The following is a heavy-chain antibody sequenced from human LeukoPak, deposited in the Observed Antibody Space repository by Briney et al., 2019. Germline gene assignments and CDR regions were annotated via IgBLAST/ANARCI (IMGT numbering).Heavy chain of an antibody. V-gene: IGHV4-38-2*02. CDR1: GYAISSGYY. D-gene: IGHD1-26*01. Sequence: KPSETLSLTCTVSGYAISSGYYWGWIRQPPGKGLEWIGSVYDSGSPYYNPSLSSPVTISVATSKNQFSLKLSSVTAADTAVYYCARVPYSGTYYVDSWGQGTLVTVSS. CDR2: VYDSGSP. CDR3: ARVPYSGTYYVDS. J-gene: IGHJ4*02.